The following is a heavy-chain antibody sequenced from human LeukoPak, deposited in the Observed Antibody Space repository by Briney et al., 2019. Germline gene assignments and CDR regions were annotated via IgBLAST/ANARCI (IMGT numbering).Heavy chain of an antibody. J-gene: IGHJ4*02. D-gene: IGHD3-3*01. CDR2: IRNDGSNK. CDR1: GFTFSSYG. Sequence: GGSLRLSCAASGFTFSSYGMHWVRQAPGKGLEWVAFIRNDGSNKYYADSAKGRFTISRDNAKNSLYLQMNSLRAEDTAVYYCASARSLEWFADYWGQGTLVTVSS. CDR3: ASARSLEWFADY. V-gene: IGHV3-30*02.